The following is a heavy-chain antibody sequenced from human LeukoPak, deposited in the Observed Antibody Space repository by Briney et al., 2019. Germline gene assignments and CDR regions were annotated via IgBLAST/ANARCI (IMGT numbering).Heavy chain of an antibody. CDR2: ISPGDSHT. Sequence: GESLKISCKGSGYSFTSYWIGWVREMSGKGLEWGGIISPGDSHTRYSPSFHGHVTISADKSLSTAYLQWSSLKASDTAMYYCARLQSGSHAGLDYWGQGTLVTVSS. V-gene: IGHV5-51*01. CDR3: ARLQSGSHAGLDY. J-gene: IGHJ4*02. CDR1: GYSFTSYW. D-gene: IGHD1-26*01.